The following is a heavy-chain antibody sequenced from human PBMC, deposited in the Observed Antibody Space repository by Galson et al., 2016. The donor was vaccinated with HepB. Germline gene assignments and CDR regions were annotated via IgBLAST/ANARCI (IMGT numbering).Heavy chain of an antibody. D-gene: IGHD1-1*01. Sequence: TLSPTCTVSGASISGSEYYWDWIRQHPGKGLEWIGYIYYTGTTYYNPSLKSRVTMSVDTFNNQFSLKLSSVTAADSAIYYCARGASYKFLPALYNWFDPWGQGTLVTVAS. V-gene: IGHV4-31*03. CDR1: GASISGSEYY. CDR2: IYYTGTT. CDR3: ARGASYKFLPALYNWFDP. J-gene: IGHJ5*02.